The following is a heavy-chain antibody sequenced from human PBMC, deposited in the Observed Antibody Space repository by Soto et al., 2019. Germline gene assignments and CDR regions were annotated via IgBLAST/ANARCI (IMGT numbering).Heavy chain of an antibody. CDR1: GFTFSSYA. D-gene: IGHD1-26*01. Sequence: QVQLVESGGGVVQPGRSLRLSCAASGFTFSSYAMHWVRQAPGKGLEWVAVISYDGSNKYYVDSVKGRFTISRDNSKNTLYLQMNSLRAEDTAVYYCARDRLPRYSGSYHFVYWGQGTLVTVSS. J-gene: IGHJ4*02. CDR3: ARDRLPRYSGSYHFVY. V-gene: IGHV3-30-3*01. CDR2: ISYDGSNK.